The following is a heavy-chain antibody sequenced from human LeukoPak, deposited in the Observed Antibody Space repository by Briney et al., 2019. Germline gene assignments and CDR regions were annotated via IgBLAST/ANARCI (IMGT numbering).Heavy chain of an antibody. V-gene: IGHV5-51*01. J-gene: IGHJ4*02. CDR1: GYSFTTYW. Sequence: GESLKISCKGSGYSFTTYWIGWVRQMPGKGLEWMGVIYPGDSDTRYSPSFEGQVTISADKSISTAYLQWSSLKASDTAMYYCASIYGSGGGPFDYWGQGTLVTVSS. CDR2: IYPGDSDT. CDR3: ASIYGSGGGPFDY. D-gene: IGHD3-10*01.